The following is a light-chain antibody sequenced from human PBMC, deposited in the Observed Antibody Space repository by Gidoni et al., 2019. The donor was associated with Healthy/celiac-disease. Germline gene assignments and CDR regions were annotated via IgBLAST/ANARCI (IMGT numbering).Light chain of an antibody. J-gene: IGLJ1*01. CDR3: QVWDSSSAHYV. CDR2: YDS. CDR1: NIGRKI. Sequence: SYVLTQLLLLSLAPGTTAGIARRANNIGRKIVHWYQQKPGQAPVLVIYYDSDRPSGIPERFSGYNSGNTATLTLSRVEAGDEADYYCQVWDSSSAHYVFGTGTKVTVL. V-gene: IGLV3-21*04.